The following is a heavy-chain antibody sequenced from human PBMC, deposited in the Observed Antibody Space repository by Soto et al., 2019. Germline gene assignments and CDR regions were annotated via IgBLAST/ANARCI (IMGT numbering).Heavy chain of an antibody. CDR3: ARLPRGYSYGYFDY. V-gene: IGHV4-31*03. Sequence: QVQLQESGPGLVKPSQTLSLTCTVSGGSISSGDSFWSWIRQHPGKDLEWIGYINYIGTNNYNPFLNGRATVSVDTSKNPFSLNLKSVTAADTAVYYCARLPRGYSYGYFDYWGQGTLVTVSS. CDR1: GGSISSGDSF. J-gene: IGHJ4*02. CDR2: INYIGTN. D-gene: IGHD5-18*01.